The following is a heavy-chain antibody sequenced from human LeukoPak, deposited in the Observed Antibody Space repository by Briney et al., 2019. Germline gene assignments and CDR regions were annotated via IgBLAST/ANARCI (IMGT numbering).Heavy chain of an antibody. V-gene: IGHV4-59*01. D-gene: IGHD5-18*01. CDR1: GGSISSYY. CDR2: IYYSGST. J-gene: IGHJ5*02. Sequence: PSETLSLTCTVSGGSISSYYWSWIRQPPGKGLEWIGYIYYSGSTNYNPSLKSRVTISVDTSKNQFSLKLSSVTAADTAVYYCARVILDSYGYFYPGAWFDPWGQGTLVTVSS. CDR3: ARVILDSYGYFYPGAWFDP.